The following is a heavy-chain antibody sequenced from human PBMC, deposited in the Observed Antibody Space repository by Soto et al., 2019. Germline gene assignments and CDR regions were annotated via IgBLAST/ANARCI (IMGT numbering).Heavy chain of an antibody. CDR3: ASSGGRMVRGPNPHFDY. D-gene: IGHD3-10*01. Sequence: QVQLQESGPGLVKPSQTLSLTCTVSDGSISSGGYYWSWIRQHPGKGLEWIGYIYYSGSTYYNPSLKSRVTISVDTYKNQFSLKLSSVTAADTAVYYCASSGGRMVRGPNPHFDYWGQGTLVTVSS. J-gene: IGHJ4*02. V-gene: IGHV4-31*03. CDR2: IYYSGST. CDR1: DGSISSGGYY.